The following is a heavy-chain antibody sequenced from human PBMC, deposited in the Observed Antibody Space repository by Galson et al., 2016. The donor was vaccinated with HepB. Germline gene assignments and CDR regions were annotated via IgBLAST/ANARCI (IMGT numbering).Heavy chain of an antibody. V-gene: IGHV3-23*01. Sequence: SLRLSCAASGFKFPNHAMTWVRQAPGRGLEWVSSISGDVGSPYYAGSVKGRFTVSRDNSKTTLFLQMDSLRAEDTAVYFCAKDGETSVFYSGWDSWGQGTLVTVSS. D-gene: IGHD3-22*01. CDR2: ISGDVGSP. J-gene: IGHJ4*02. CDR1: GFKFPNHA. CDR3: AKDGETSVFYSGWDS.